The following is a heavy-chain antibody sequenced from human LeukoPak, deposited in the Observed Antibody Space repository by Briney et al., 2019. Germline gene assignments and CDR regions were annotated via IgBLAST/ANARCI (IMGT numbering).Heavy chain of an antibody. CDR3: ASGRGGRGGINYFDY. D-gene: IGHD2-15*01. Sequence: TGGSLRLSCAVSGLTFRNYVMHWVRQPPGKGLECVAIIYYDGSEKYYVDSVKGRFTISRDNSKNTLYLQMNSLRAEDTALYYCASGRGGRGGINYFDYWGQGTLVTVSS. J-gene: IGHJ4*02. V-gene: IGHV3-33*01. CDR1: GLTFRNYV. CDR2: IYYDGSEK.